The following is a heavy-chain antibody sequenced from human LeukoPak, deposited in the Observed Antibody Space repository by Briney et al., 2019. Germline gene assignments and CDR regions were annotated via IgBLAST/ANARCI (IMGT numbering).Heavy chain of an antibody. D-gene: IGHD3-22*01. J-gene: IGHJ4*02. CDR1: GFTFSNYG. Sequence: PGGSLRLSCAASGFTFSNYGMSWVRQAPGKGLEWVSAISGSGSSTYYADSVKGRFTISRDNSKNTLYLQMNSLRAEDTAVYYCAKELNYYESSGYDSSSLWGQGTLVTVSS. CDR3: AKELNYYESSGYDSSSL. V-gene: IGHV3-23*01. CDR2: ISGSGSST.